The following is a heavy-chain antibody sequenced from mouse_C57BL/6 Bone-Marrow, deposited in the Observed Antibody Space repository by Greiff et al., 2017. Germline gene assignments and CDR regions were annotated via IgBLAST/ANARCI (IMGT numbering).Heavy chain of an antibody. CDR3: AREGGISYYYFDY. CDR1: GYTFTSYD. CDR2: IYPRDGST. Sequence: QVQLQQSGPELVKPGASVKLSCKASGYTFTSYDINWVKQRPGQGLEWIGWIYPRDGSTKYNEKFKGKATLTVDPSSSTAYMELHSLTSEASSVYFCAREGGISYYYFDYWGQGTTLTVSS. D-gene: IGHD1-1*01. J-gene: IGHJ2*01. V-gene: IGHV1-85*01.